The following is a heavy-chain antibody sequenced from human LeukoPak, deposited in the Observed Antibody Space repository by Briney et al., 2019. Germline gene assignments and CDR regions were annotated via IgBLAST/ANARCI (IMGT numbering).Heavy chain of an antibody. V-gene: IGHV1-8*01. CDR2: MNPKGGNT. J-gene: IGHJ5*02. D-gene: IGHD2-15*01. CDR3: ARGQDIVVVVAALRQREMGGFDP. CDR1: GYTFTNYD. Sequence: ASVKVSCKPSGYTFTNYDINWVRQATGQGPEWVGWMNPKGGNTGYAHNFQGRVTMTRHTSISTAYMELSSLRSDDTAVYYCARGQDIVVVVAALRQREMGGFDPWGQGTLVTVSS.